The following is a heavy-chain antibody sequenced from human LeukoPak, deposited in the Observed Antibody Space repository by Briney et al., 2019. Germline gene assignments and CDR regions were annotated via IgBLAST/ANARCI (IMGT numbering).Heavy chain of an antibody. CDR1: GFTFSGNT. Sequence: GGSLRLSCAASGFTFSGNTMNWVRQAPGTGLEWVSSISSSSNTIYYADSVKGRFTISRDNAKNSLYLQMNSLRAEDTAVYYCARDPPGPNTWYSDYWGQGTPVTVSS. V-gene: IGHV3-48*04. CDR3: ARDPPGPNTWYSDY. J-gene: IGHJ4*02. CDR2: ISSSSNTI. D-gene: IGHD6-13*01.